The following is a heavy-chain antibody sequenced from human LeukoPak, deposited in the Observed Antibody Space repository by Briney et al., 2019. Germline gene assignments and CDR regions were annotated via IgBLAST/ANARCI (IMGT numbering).Heavy chain of an antibody. CDR3: ARQIASGTYYFDY. Sequence: GESLKISCKGSGYSFTSYWIGWVRQTPGKGLEWMGIIYPGDSDVRYSPSFQGRVTISADKSISTAYLQWSSLKASDTAMYYCARQIASGTYYFDYWGQGTLVTVSS. CDR1: GYSFTSYW. V-gene: IGHV5-51*01. J-gene: IGHJ4*02. D-gene: IGHD1-26*01. CDR2: IYPGDSDV.